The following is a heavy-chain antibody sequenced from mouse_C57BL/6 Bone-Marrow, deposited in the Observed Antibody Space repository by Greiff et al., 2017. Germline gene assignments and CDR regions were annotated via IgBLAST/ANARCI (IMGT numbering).Heavy chain of an antibody. D-gene: IGHD1-1*01. CDR3: ARSIYYGSSYPY. V-gene: IGHV1-64*01. J-gene: IGHJ3*01. Sequence: VQLQQPGAELVKPGASVKLSCKASGYTFTSYWMHWVKQRPGQGLEWIGMIHPNSGSTNYNEKFKSKATLTVDKSSSTAYMQLSSLTSEDSAVYYCARSIYYGSSYPYWGQGTLVTVSA. CDR2: IHPNSGST. CDR1: GYTFTSYW.